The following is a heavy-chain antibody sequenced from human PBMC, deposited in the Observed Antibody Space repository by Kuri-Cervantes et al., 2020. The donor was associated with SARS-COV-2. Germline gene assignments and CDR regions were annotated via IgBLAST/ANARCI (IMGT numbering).Heavy chain of an antibody. D-gene: IGHD5-24*01. CDR1: GGTFSSYA. Sequence: ASVKVSCKASGGTFSSYAISWVRQAPGQGLEWMGLINASGGSTYYARRFQDRVTVTRDTSTSTVFMELSSLTSDDTAVYYCARSNTRDGYNDFWGQGTLVTVSS. V-gene: IGHV1-46*01. CDR2: INASGGST. CDR3: ARSNTRDGYNDF. J-gene: IGHJ4*02.